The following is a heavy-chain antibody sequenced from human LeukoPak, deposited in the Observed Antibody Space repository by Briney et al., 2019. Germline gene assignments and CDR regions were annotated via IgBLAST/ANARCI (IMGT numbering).Heavy chain of an antibody. J-gene: IGHJ4*02. CDR3: AKDPLTVDY. Sequence: GGSLRLSCAASGFTFTGFGMHWVRQAPGKGLEWVTFIRFDGGNKYSADSVKGRFTISRDNSKNTLYLQMNSLRAEDTAVYYCAKDPLTVDYWGQGTLVTVSS. V-gene: IGHV3-30*02. CDR2: IRFDGGNK. CDR1: GFTFTGFG.